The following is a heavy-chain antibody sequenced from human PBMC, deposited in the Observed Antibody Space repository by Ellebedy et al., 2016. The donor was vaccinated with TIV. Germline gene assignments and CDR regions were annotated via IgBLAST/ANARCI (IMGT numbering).Heavy chain of an antibody. D-gene: IGHD3-22*01. CDR1: GFTFRTNA. CDR2: ISGSGDST. Sequence: GESLKISCAASGFTFRTNAMSWVRQAPGKGLEWVSGISGSGDSTSYADSVKGRFTISSDNSKNTLYLQMSGLGAEDTAVYYCARDPPILIMLVVADYWGQGTLVTVSS. CDR3: ARDPPILIMLVVADY. V-gene: IGHV3-23*01. J-gene: IGHJ4*02.